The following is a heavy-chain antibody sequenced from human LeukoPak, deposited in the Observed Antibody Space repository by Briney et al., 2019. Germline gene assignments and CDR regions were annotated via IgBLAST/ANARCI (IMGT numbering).Heavy chain of an antibody. CDR3: ARDLEDKQVLSYYYYYMAV. D-gene: IGHD2-15*01. J-gene: IGHJ6*03. CDR2: TYYRSKWYS. Sequence: SQTLSLTCAISGDNVSSHRAAWNWIRQSPSRGLEWLGRTYYRSKWYSDYAGSIKSRITINPDTSKNQFSLQLHSVTPEDTAVYFCARDLEDKQVLSYYYYYMAVWGKGTTVTVSS. CDR1: GDNVSSHRAA. V-gene: IGHV6-1*01.